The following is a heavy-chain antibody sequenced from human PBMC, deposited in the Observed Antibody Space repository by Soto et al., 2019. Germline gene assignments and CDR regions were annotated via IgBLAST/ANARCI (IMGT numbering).Heavy chain of an antibody. V-gene: IGHV4-39*01. CDR1: GGSISSSSYY. D-gene: IGHD3-9*01. CDR3: ARLPKYYDILTGYYPLNYFDY. CDR2: IYYSGST. Sequence: QLLESGPGLVKPSETLSLTCTVSGGSISSSSYYWGWIRQPPGKGLEWIGSIYYSGSTYYNPSLKSRVTISVDTSKNQFSLKLSSVTAADTAVYYCARLPKYYDILTGYYPLNYFDYWGQGTLVTVSS. J-gene: IGHJ4*02.